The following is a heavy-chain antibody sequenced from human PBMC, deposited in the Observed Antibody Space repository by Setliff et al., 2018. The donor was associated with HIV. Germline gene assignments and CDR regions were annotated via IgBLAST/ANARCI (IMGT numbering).Heavy chain of an antibody. D-gene: IGHD3-3*01. CDR3: ARDGYYNFWSGYGYYYYYMDV. J-gene: IGHJ6*03. V-gene: IGHV1-46*01. Sequence: GASVKVSCKASGYTFTSYYMHWVRQAPGQGLQWMGIINPSGGSTTYAQKFQGRVTMTRDTSTTTIFMELSSLRSEDTAVYYCARDGYYNFWSGYGYYYYYMDVWGKGTTVTVS. CDR2: INPSGGST. CDR1: GYTFTSYY.